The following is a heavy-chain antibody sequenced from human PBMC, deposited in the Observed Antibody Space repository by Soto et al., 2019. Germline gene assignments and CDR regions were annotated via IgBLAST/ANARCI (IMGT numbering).Heavy chain of an antibody. CDR1: GFTFSSYA. CDR2: ISGSGGST. Sequence: GGSLRLSCAASGFTFSSYAMSWVRQAPGKGLEWVSAISGSGGSTYYADSVKGRFTISRDNSKNTLYLQMNSLRAEDTAVYYCATYYYDSSGYYGGGFDYWGQGTLVTVSS. V-gene: IGHV3-23*01. J-gene: IGHJ4*02. D-gene: IGHD3-22*01. CDR3: ATYYYDSSGYYGGGFDY.